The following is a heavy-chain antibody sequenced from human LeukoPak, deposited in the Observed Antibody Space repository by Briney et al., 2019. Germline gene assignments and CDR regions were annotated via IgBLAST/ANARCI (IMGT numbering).Heavy chain of an antibody. Sequence: GGSLKISCKGSGYSFTSYWIGWVRQMPGKGLEWMGIIYPGDSDTRYSPSFQGQVTISADKSISTAYLQWSRLKASDTAMYYCARRYGGNSAPFDYWGQGTLVTVSS. CDR2: IYPGDSDT. CDR3: ARRYGGNSAPFDY. V-gene: IGHV5-51*01. D-gene: IGHD4-23*01. J-gene: IGHJ4*02. CDR1: GYSFTSYW.